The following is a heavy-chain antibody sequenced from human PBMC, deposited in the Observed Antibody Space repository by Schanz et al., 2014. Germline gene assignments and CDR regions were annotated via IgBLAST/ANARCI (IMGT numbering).Heavy chain of an antibody. CDR3: AKIERNED. CDR1: GFSVGNKY. CDR2: INSDGTKR. D-gene: IGHD1-1*01. J-gene: IGHJ4*02. V-gene: IGHV3-30*02. Sequence: VQLVESGGGLVQPGGSLRLSCAASGFSVGNKYMNWVRQAPGKGLEWVAFINSDGTKRFYADSVKSRFTISRDNSKNTLYLQMNSLRAEDTAVYFCAKIERNEDWGQGTLVTVSS.